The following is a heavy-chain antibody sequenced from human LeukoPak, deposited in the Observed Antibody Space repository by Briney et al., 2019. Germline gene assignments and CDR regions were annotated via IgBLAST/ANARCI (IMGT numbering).Heavy chain of an antibody. V-gene: IGHV3-21*01. CDR1: GFTFSSYS. Sequence: PGGSQRLSCAASGFTFSSYSMNWVRQAPGKGLEWVSSISSSSSYIYYADSVKGRFTISRDNAKNSLYLQMNSLRAEDTAVYYCARDLMVRGVMIYYGMDVWGKGTTVTVSS. J-gene: IGHJ6*04. CDR3: ARDLMVRGVMIYYGMDV. CDR2: ISSSSSYI. D-gene: IGHD3-10*01.